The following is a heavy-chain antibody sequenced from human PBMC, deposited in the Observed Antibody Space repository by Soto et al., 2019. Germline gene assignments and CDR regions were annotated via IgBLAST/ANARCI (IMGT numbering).Heavy chain of an antibody. Sequence: SVKVSCKASGGTFSSYAISWVRQAPGQGLEWMGGIIPIFGTANYAQKFQGRATITADESTSTAYMELSSLRSEDTAVYYCASCSSTSCPFDYWGRGTLVTVSS. V-gene: IGHV1-69*13. D-gene: IGHD2-2*01. CDR1: GGTFSSYA. CDR3: ASCSSTSCPFDY. CDR2: IIPIFGTA. J-gene: IGHJ4*02.